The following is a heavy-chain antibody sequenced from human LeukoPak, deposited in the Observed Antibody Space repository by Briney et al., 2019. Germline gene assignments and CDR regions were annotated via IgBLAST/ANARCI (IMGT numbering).Heavy chain of an antibody. CDR3: AIYEIDY. V-gene: IGHV1-46*01. CDR1: GYTFTTYY. CDR2: LTPSDGDT. Sequence: GASVKVSCKASGYTFTTYYIHWVRQAPGQGLEWMGILTPSDGDTSYSQKFQGRVTMTRDTSISTAYMELRRLRSDDTAVYYCAIYEIDYWGQGTLVTVSS. D-gene: IGHD3-3*01. J-gene: IGHJ4*02.